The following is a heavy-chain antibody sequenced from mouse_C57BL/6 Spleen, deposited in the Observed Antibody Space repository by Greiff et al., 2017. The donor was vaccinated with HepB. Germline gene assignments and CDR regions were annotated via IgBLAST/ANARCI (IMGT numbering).Heavy chain of an antibody. D-gene: IGHD1-1*01. Sequence: QVHVKQPGAELVKPGASVKMSCKASGYTFTSYWITWVKQRPGQGLEWIGDIYPGSGSTNYNEKFKSKATLTVDTSSSTAYMQRSSLTSEDSAVYYCAREYYTYFDYWGQGTTLTVSS. CDR1: GYTFTSYW. CDR3: AREYYTYFDY. J-gene: IGHJ2*01. CDR2: IYPGSGST. V-gene: IGHV1-55*01.